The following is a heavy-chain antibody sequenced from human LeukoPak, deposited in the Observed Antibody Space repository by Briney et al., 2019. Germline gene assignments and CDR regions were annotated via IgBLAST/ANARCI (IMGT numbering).Heavy chain of an antibody. D-gene: IGHD4-17*01. J-gene: IGHJ4*02. CDR3: ARALFDYGTDY. CDR2: INHSGST. V-gene: IGHV4-34*01. Sequence: SETLSLTCAVYGGSFSGYYWSWIRQPPGKGLEWIGEINHSGSTNYNPSLKSRVTISVDTSKNQFSLKLSSVTAADTAVYYCARALFDYGTDYWGQGTLVTVSS. CDR1: GGSFSGYY.